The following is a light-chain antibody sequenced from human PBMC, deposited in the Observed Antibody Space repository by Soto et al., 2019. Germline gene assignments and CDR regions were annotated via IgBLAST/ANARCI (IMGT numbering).Light chain of an antibody. CDR2: VVS. CDR1: SSDVGGYNY. V-gene: IGLV2-14*01. CDR3: SSYTSSDTPYV. Sequence: QSVLTQPASVSGSPEQSITISCTGTSSDVGGYNYVSWYQQHPDKAPKLMIYVVSNRPSGVSNRFSGSKSGNTASLTISGLQAEDEADYYCSSYTSSDTPYVFGTGTKVTVL. J-gene: IGLJ1*01.